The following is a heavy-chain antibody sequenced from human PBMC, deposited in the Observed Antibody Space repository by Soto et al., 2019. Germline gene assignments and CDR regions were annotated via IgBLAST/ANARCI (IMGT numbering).Heavy chain of an antibody. CDR2: ISGKNGNT. D-gene: IGHD2-15*01. V-gene: IGHV1-18*04. Sequence: QVQLVQSGVEVKKPGASVKVSCKASGYTFISHGISWVRQAPGQGLEWMGWISGKNGNTNYAQKLQGRVTLTTDTSTSTAYMALRSLSSDDTAVYYCARVSSSIVVVPDYGMDVWGQGTTVTVSS. CDR1: GYTFISHG. CDR3: ARVSSSIVVVPDYGMDV. J-gene: IGHJ6*02.